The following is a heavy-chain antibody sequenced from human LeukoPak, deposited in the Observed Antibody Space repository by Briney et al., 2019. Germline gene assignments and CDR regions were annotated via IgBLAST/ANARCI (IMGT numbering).Heavy chain of an antibody. Sequence: SETLSLTCAVSGGSISSRNWWSWVRQPPGKGLEWIGEIYHSGSTNYNPSLKTRVTISVDKSKNQFSLKLSSVTAADTAVYYCARKGYCSSTSCYRRAFDIWGQGTMVTVSS. CDR3: ARKGYCSSTSCYRRAFDI. D-gene: IGHD2-2*02. J-gene: IGHJ3*02. CDR1: GGSISSRNW. V-gene: IGHV4-4*02. CDR2: IYHSGST.